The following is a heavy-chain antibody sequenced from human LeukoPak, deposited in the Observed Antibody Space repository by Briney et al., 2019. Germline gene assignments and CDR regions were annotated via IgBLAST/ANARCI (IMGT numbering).Heavy chain of an antibody. CDR3: AGRRYDSSGYYYEPRYYYGMDV. J-gene: IGHJ6*02. Sequence: AASVKVSFKASGGTFSSYAISWVRQAPGQGLEWMGRIIPILGIANYAQKFQGRVTITADKSTSTAYMELSSLRSEDTAVYYCAGRRYDSSGYYYEPRYYYGMDVWGQGTTVTVSS. CDR1: GGTFSSYA. V-gene: IGHV1-69*04. D-gene: IGHD3-22*01. CDR2: IIPILGIA.